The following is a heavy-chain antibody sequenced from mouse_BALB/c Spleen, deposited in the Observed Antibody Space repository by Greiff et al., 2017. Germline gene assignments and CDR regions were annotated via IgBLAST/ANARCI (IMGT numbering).Heavy chain of an antibody. J-gene: IGHJ2*01. Sequence: VHVKQSGAELVRPGALVKLSCKASGFNIKDYYMHWVKQRPEQGLEWIGWIDPENGNTIYDPKFQGKASITADTSSNTAYLQLSSLTSEDTAVYYCARLGTTVVAHFDYWGQGTTLTVSS. CDR1: GFNIKDYY. CDR2: IDPENGNT. D-gene: IGHD1-1*01. V-gene: IGHV14-1*02. CDR3: ARLGTTVVAHFDY.